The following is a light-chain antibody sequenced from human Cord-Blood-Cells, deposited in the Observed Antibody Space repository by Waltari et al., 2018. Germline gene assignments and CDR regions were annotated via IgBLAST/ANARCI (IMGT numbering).Light chain of an antibody. CDR3: QQSYSTPRT. J-gene: IGKJ1*01. CDR1: QGISSY. CDR2: AAA. Sequence: DIKMTQSPSSLSASVGDRVTITCRGRQGISSYCNWYQQKPGEAPKLLSYAAASLQSGVPSGFSSSGSATDFTLPIISLLPEDFATYYCQQSYSTPRTFGQGTKVEIK. V-gene: IGKV1-39*01.